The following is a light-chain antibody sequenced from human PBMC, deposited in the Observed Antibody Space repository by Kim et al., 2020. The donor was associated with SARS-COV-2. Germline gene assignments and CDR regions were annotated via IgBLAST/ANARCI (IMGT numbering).Light chain of an antibody. CDR3: QQANSFPLT. V-gene: IGKV1-12*01. Sequence: AFVGDRVTFTCRASQDINLSLAWYQQRPGKAPRLLIYGASFLQTGVPSRFSGSASGPEFTLTINTLQPEDFGTYYCQQANSFPLTFGGGTKVDIK. J-gene: IGKJ4*01. CDR2: GAS. CDR1: QDINLS.